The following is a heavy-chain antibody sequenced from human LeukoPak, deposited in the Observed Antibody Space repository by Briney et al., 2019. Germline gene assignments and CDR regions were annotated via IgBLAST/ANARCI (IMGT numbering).Heavy chain of an antibody. CDR2: IKSKTNGGKT. Sequence: GGSLRLSCAPSVYSFCSAWMSCVPQAPGKGLEWVGRIKSKTNGGKTDYAAPVKGRFTISRDDSKNTLYLQMDSLKTEDTAVYYCAREGVGGGAFDIWGQGTMVTVSA. V-gene: IGHV3-15*01. J-gene: IGHJ3*02. CDR1: VYSFCSAW. D-gene: IGHD3-10*01. CDR3: AREGVGGGAFDI.